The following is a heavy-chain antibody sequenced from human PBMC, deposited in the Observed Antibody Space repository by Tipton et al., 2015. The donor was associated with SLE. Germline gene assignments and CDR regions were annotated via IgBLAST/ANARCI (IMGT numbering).Heavy chain of an antibody. Sequence: SLRLSCAASGLTFDDYAMHWVRQAPGKGLEGVSGISWNSGSIGYADSVKGRFTISRDNAKNSLYLQMNSLRAEDTALYYCAKDIRYYDSSGGDRNDAFDIWGQGTMVTVSS. J-gene: IGHJ3*02. V-gene: IGHV3-9*01. CDR3: AKDIRYYDSSGGDRNDAFDI. D-gene: IGHD3-22*01. CDR1: GLTFDDYA. CDR2: ISWNSGSI.